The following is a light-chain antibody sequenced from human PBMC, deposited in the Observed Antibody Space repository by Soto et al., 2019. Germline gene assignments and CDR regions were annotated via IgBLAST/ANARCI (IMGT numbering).Light chain of an antibody. Sequence: EIVLTQSPATLSLSPGERATLSCRASQGVSYHVAWYQQKPGQAPRLLLYDASNRATGIPARFSGSGSGTDFTLTISSLEPEDFAVYYCQQRSNWYTFGQGTKLEIK. CDR2: DAS. V-gene: IGKV3-11*01. J-gene: IGKJ2*01. CDR3: QQRSNWYT. CDR1: QGVSYH.